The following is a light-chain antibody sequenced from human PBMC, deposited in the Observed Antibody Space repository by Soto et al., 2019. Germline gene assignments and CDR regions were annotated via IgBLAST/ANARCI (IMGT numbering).Light chain of an antibody. CDR2: GAS. CDR3: QEYNTWPWT. V-gene: IGKV3-15*01. J-gene: IGKJ1*01. Sequence: ETVMAQSAATLSVSPGERATLSCRASQSVNSNLAWYQQKLGQAPRVLIYGASTRATGIPDRFGGSGSGTEFILTISSLQSEDFAVYYCQEYNTWPWTFGQGTKVDTK. CDR1: QSVNSN.